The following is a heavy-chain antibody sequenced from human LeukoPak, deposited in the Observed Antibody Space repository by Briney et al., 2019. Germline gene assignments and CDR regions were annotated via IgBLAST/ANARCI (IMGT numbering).Heavy chain of an antibody. V-gene: IGHV3-21*01. CDR3: ATTPRAMTTVTTGY. J-gene: IGHJ4*02. CDR2: ISSSSSYI. CDR1: GFTFSSYS. Sequence: RGSLRLSCAASGFTFSSYSMNWVRQAPGKGLEWVSSISSSSSYIYYADSVKGRFTISRDNAKNSLYLQMNSLRAEDTAVYYCATTPRAMTTVTTGYWGQGTLVTVSS. D-gene: IGHD4-17*01.